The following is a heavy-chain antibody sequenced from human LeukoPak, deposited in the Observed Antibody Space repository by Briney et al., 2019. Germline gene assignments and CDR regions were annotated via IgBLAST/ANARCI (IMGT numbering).Heavy chain of an antibody. CDR1: GFTFSNYA. CDR3: ASPYNYDFWSGYRRYYYYMDV. Sequence: GGSLRLSCEASGFTFSNYAMSWVRQAPGKGLEWVSYISSSGSTIYYADSVKGRFTISRDNAKNSLYLQMNSLRAEDTAVYYCASPYNYDFWSGYRRYYYYMDVWGKGTTVTVSS. CDR2: ISSSGSTI. J-gene: IGHJ6*03. V-gene: IGHV3-11*01. D-gene: IGHD3-3*01.